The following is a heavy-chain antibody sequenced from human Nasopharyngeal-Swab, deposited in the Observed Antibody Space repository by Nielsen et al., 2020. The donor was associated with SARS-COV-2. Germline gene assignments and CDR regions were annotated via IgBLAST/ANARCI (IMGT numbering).Heavy chain of an antibody. Sequence: GESLKISCAASGFTFSDYYMAWIRQAPGKGLEWVSYISTSGRSTDSADSVKGRFTISRDNANNLLFLQMNSLRGDDTAVYYCVRDLAVAAYWGQGTQVTVSS. CDR1: GFTFSDYY. J-gene: IGHJ4*02. CDR3: VRDLAVAAY. V-gene: IGHV3-11*01. CDR2: ISTSGRST. D-gene: IGHD6-19*01.